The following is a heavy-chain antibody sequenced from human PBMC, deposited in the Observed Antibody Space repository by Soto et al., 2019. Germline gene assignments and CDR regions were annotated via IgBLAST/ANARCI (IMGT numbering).Heavy chain of an antibody. J-gene: IGHJ6*04. V-gene: IGHV4-61*08. Sequence: SETLSLTCTVSGGSVSSGDYFWSCLRQSPGKRLEWIAYIYYSGSTNYNPSLKSRATISVDTSKSQVSLTLTSMTAADAALYYCARSPNNSYYGFDVWGKGTAVTVSS. CDR1: GGSVSSGDYF. CDR3: ARSPNNSYYGFDV. CDR2: IYYSGST.